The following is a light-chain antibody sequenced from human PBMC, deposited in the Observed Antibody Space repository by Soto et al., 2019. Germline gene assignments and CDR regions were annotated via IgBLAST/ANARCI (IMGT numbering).Light chain of an antibody. V-gene: IGKV3-11*01. CDR3: QQRSNCLIT. Sequence: EIVLTQSPGTLSLSPGEEATLSCRASQSVSSYLACYQQKPGQAPRLLIYDASNRATGIPARFSGSGSGTDFTLTISSLEPEDFAVYYCQQRSNCLITFGQGTRLEIK. J-gene: IGKJ5*01. CDR1: QSVSSY. CDR2: DAS.